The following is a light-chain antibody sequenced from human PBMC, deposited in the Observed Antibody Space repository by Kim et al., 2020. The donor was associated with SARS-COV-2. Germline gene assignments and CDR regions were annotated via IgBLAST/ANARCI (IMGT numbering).Light chain of an antibody. CDR3: QKHNSDPST. V-gene: IGKV1-27*01. J-gene: IGKJ1*01. Sequence: ACVGDRVTITCRASQDIAKYLAWYQQKPGKAPQRLIYAASTLQTGVPSRFSGSGSGTEFTLTISSLQTEDVATYFYQKHNSDPSTFGPGTKVDIK. CDR1: QDIAKY. CDR2: AAS.